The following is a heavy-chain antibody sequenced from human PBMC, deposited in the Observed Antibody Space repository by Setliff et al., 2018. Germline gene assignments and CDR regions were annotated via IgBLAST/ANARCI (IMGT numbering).Heavy chain of an antibody. CDR3: ARDGFGFRTGPADP. Sequence: SLLLSFSSSRCTFSSFWMSWVRQSPGKGLEWVANINQDGSGKYYVDSVKGRFTISRDNAKNSLSRQMNGLRAEETSVTYCARDGFGFRTGPADPWGQGTLVTRLL. J-gene: IGHJ5*02. D-gene: IGHD3-10*01. CDR1: RCTFSSFW. CDR2: INQDGSGK. V-gene: IGHV3-7*01.